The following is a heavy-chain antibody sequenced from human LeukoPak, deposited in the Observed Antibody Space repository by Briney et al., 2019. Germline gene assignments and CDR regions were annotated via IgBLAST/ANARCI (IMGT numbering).Heavy chain of an antibody. Sequence: SETLSPTCAVYGGSFSGYYWSWIRQPPGKGLEWIGEINHSGSTNYNPSLKSRVTISVDTSKNQFSLKLSSVTAADTAVYYCARRSSSTIYYYYMDVWGKGTTVTVSS. D-gene: IGHD6-6*01. CDR1: GGSFSGYY. V-gene: IGHV4-34*01. J-gene: IGHJ6*03. CDR3: ARRSSSTIYYYYMDV. CDR2: INHSGST.